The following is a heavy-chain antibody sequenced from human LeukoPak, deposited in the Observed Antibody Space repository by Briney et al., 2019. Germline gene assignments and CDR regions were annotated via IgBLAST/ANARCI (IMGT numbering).Heavy chain of an antibody. D-gene: IGHD3-16*01. V-gene: IGHV3-7*03. J-gene: IGHJ4*02. CDR2: IKQDGSEK. Sequence: EGSLRLSCAASGFTFSSYWMSWVRQAPGKGREWVANIKQDGSEKYYVDSVKGRFTISRDNSKNTLYLQMSSLRAEDTAVYYCAKDRAYDYTPVGYWGQGTLVTVSS. CDR3: AKDRAYDYTPVGY. CDR1: GFTFSSYW.